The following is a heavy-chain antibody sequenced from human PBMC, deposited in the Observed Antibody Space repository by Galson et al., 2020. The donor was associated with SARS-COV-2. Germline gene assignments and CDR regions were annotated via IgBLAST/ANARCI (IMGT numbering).Heavy chain of an antibody. CDR3: ARGGESYYEFWSVYYNPHGFDI. J-gene: IGHJ3*02. CDR2: IYPGDSDT. V-gene: IGHV5-51*01. D-gene: IGHD3-3*01. Sequence: GESLKISCTGSGYTFSSYWIGWVRQMPGKGLEWMGIIYPGDSDTRYTPSFQGQVTISADESISTPYLQWSSLKASDTAMYYCARGGESYYEFWSVYYNPHGFDIWGQGTMVTVSS. CDR1: GYTFSSYW.